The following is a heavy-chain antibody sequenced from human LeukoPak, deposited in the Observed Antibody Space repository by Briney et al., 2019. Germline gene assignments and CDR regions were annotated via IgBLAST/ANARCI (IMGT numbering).Heavy chain of an antibody. CDR1: GFTVNNNH. Sequence: GGSLRLSCVASGFTVNNNHESWVRQATGKGLEWVSAIGTAGDTYYPGSVKGRFTISRENAKNSLYLQMNSLRAEDTAVYYCARTGIAVAGPFDCWGQGTLVTVSS. V-gene: IGHV3-13*01. J-gene: IGHJ4*02. CDR3: ARTGIAVAGPFDC. CDR2: IGTAGDT. D-gene: IGHD6-19*01.